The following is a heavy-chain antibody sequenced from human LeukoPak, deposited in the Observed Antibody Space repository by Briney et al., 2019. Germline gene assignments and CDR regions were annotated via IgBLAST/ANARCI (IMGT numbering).Heavy chain of an antibody. Sequence: GSLRLSCAASGFTFSSYEMNWVRQSPGKGLEWIGTIYYSGSTYYSPSLKSRVTISVDTSKNQFSLRLSSVTAADTAVYYCARDWGVSARPGYMDVWGKGTTVTVSS. CDR2: IYYSGST. CDR3: ARDWGVSARPGYMDV. J-gene: IGHJ6*03. CDR1: GFTFSSYE. D-gene: IGHD6-6*01. V-gene: IGHV4-59*01.